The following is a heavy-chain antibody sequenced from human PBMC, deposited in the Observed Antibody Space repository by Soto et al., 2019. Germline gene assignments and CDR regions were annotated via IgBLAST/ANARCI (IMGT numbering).Heavy chain of an antibody. CDR3: ARGPGYYFDY. Sequence: EVQLVESGGGLVQPGGSLRLSCAASGFTFSSYAMHWVRQAPGKGLEYVSAISSNGGSTYYANSVKGRFTISRDNSKNTLYLQMGSLRAEDMAVYYCARGPGYYFDYWGPGTLVTVS. CDR1: GFTFSSYA. CDR2: ISSNGGST. J-gene: IGHJ4*02. V-gene: IGHV3-64*01.